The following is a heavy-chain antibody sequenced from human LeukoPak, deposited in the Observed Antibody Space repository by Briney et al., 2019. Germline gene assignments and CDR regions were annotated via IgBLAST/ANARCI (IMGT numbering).Heavy chain of an antibody. CDR3: ANLGRVFWTKEPDAFDI. Sequence: GGSLRLSCAASGFTFSSYGMHWVRQAPGKGLEWVAFIRYDGSNKYYADSVKGRFTISRDNSKNTLYLQMNSLRAEDTAVYYCANLGRVFWTKEPDAFDIWGQGTMVTVSS. CDR1: GFTFSSYG. J-gene: IGHJ3*02. V-gene: IGHV3-30*02. D-gene: IGHD3/OR15-3a*01. CDR2: IRYDGSNK.